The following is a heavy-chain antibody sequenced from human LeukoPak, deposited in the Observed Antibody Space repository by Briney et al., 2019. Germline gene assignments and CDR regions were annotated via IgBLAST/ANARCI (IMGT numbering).Heavy chain of an antibody. CDR1: GYTFTGYY. D-gene: IGHD6-13*01. Sequence: ASVKVSCKASGYTFTGYYMHWVRQAPGQGLGWMGWISPNSGGTNYAQKFQGWVTMTRDTSISTAYMELSRLRSDDTAVYYCARLAAAADADWFDPWGQGTLVTVSS. J-gene: IGHJ5*02. CDR3: ARLAAAADADWFDP. CDR2: ISPNSGGT. V-gene: IGHV1-2*04.